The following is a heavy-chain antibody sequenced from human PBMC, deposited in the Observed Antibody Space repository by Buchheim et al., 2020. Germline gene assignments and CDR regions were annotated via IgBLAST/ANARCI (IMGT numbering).Heavy chain of an antibody. D-gene: IGHD2-2*01. J-gene: IGHJ4*02. CDR2: IYYSGST. V-gene: IGHV4-30-4*01. CDR1: GGSISSGDYY. Sequence: QVQLQESGPGLVKPSQTLSLTCTVSGGSISSGDYYWSWIRQPPGKGLEWIGYIYYSGSTYYNPSLKRRVTISVDTSKNQFSLKLSSVTAADTAVYYCARGSLASSIVVVPAARGQVDYWGQGTL. CDR3: ARGSLASSIVVVPAARGQVDY.